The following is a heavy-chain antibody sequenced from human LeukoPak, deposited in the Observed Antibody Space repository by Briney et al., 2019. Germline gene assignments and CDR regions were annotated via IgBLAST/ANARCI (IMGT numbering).Heavy chain of an antibody. D-gene: IGHD5-18*01. J-gene: IGHJ6*03. CDR3: ARDSPDGYTHGHYYYNIDV. CDR2: IWSSGGLWSSGGT. V-gene: IGHV4-4*07. Sequence: PSETLSLTCTVCGGSINSHYWTWIRQPAGKGLEWIGRIWSSGGLWSSGGTNYNPSLTSRITMSVDTSKNQFSLRLSSVTAADTAVYYCARDSPDGYTHGHYYYNIDVWGKGTTVTVSS. CDR1: GGSINSHY.